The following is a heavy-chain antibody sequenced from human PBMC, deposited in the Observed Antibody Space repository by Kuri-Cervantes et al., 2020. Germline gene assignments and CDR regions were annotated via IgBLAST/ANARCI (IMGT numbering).Heavy chain of an antibody. CDR1: GFTFSSYS. J-gene: IGHJ2*01. D-gene: IGHD2-15*01. Sequence: GGSLRLSCAASGFTFSSYSMNWVRQAPGKGLEWVSSISSSSSYIYYADSVKGRFTISRDNAKNSLYLQMNSLRAEDTAVYYCARDTVVVAATPRWYFDLWGRGTLVTVSS. CDR2: ISSSSSYI. CDR3: ARDTVVVAATPRWYFDL. V-gene: IGHV3-21*03.